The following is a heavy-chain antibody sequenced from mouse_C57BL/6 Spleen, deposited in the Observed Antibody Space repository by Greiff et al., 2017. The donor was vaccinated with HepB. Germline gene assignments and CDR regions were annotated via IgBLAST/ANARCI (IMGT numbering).Heavy chain of an antibody. CDR3: AREGITTMAY. J-gene: IGHJ3*01. V-gene: IGHV1-69*01. Sequence: VQLQQPGAELVMPGASVKLSCKASGYTFTSYWMHWVKQRPGQGLEWIGEIDPSDSYTNYNQKFKGKSTLTVDKSSSTAYMQLSSLTSEDSPVYYCAREGITTMAYWGQGTLVTVSA. CDR1: GYTFTSYW. CDR2: IDPSDSYT. D-gene: IGHD1-1*01.